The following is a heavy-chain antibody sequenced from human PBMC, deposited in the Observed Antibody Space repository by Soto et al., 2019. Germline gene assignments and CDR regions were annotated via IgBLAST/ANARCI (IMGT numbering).Heavy chain of an antibody. J-gene: IGHJ4*02. CDR3: ARGKVEMATITQYYFDY. D-gene: IGHD5-12*01. V-gene: IGHV4-38-2*01. CDR2: IYHSGST. CDR1: GYSISSGYY. Sequence: SETLSLTCAVSGYSISSGYYWGLIREPPGKGLEWIGSIYHSGSTYYNPSLKSRVTISVDTSKNQFSLKLSSVTAADTAVYYCARGKVEMATITQYYFDYWGQGTLVTVSS.